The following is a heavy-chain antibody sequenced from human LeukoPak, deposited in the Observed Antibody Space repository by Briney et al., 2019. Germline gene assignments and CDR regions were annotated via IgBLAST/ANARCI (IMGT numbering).Heavy chain of an antibody. CDR1: GYTFTGYY. CDR2: INPNSGGT. D-gene: IGHD5-12*01. V-gene: IGHV1-2*02. J-gene: IGHJ5*02. CDR3: AIMGIVATTDNWFDP. Sequence: GASVNVSCKASGYTFTGYYMHWVRQAPGQGLEWMGWINPNSGGTNYAQKFQGRVTMTRDTSISTAYMELSRLRSDDTAVYYCAIMGIVATTDNWFDPWGQGTLVTVSS.